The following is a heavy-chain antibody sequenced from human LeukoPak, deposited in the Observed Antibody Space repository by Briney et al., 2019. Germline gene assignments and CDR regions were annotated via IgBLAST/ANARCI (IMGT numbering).Heavy chain of an antibody. D-gene: IGHD2-2*01. CDR2: ISYSGST. V-gene: IGHV4-59*01. CDR3: ASGGYCSSTSCYPNWFDP. J-gene: IGHJ5*02. Sequence: PSETLSLTCTASGGSITSYHWSWIRQPPGKGLEWIGYISYSGSTNYNPSLKSRVTISIDTSKNQFSLKLSSVTAADTAVYYCASGGYCSSTSCYPNWFDPWGQGTLVTVSS. CDR1: GGSITSYH.